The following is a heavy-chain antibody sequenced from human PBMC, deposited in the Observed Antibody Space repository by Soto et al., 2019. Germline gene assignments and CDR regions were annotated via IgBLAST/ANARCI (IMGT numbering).Heavy chain of an antibody. CDR2: ITGTSAYT. CDR1: GFIFSDFQ. J-gene: IGHJ4*02. D-gene: IGHD3-16*01. CDR3: ASDNLAFQGAFDL. V-gene: IGHV3-21*01. Sequence: GGSLRLSCAASGFIFSDFQLNWVRQAPGRGLEWLSSITGTSAYTQYADSIEGLFTISRNNPNNLLLLQMDNLSPENTAGYNCASDNLAFQGAFDLWGQGTLVTVSS.